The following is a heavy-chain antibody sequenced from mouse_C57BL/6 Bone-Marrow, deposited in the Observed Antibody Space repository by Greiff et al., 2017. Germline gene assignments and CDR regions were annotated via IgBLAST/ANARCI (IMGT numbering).Heavy chain of an antibody. CDR2: IDPSDSET. D-gene: IGHD1-1*01. J-gene: IGHJ4*01. Sequence: QVQLQQPGAELVRPGSSVKLSCKASGYTFTSYWMHWVKQRPIQGLEWIGNIDPSDSETHYNQKFKDKATLTVDKSSSTAYMQLSSLTSEDAAVYYCARWEGLLRWGAMDYWGQGTSATVSS. CDR3: ARWEGLLRWGAMDY. V-gene: IGHV1-52*01. CDR1: GYTFTSYW.